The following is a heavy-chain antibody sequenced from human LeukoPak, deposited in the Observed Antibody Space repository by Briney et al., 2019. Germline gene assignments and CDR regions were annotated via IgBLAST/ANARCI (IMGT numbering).Heavy chain of an antibody. J-gene: IGHJ5*02. D-gene: IGHD2-2*01. CDR2: IIPIFGTA. V-gene: IGHV1-69*05. Sequence: ASVKVSCKASGGTFSSYAISWVRQAPGQGLEWMGRIIPIFGTANYAQKFQGRVTITTDESTSTAYMELSSLRSEDTAVYYCARSRIVVVPAAIRWFDPWGQGTLVTVSS. CDR3: ARSRIVVVPAAIRWFDP. CDR1: GGTFSSYA.